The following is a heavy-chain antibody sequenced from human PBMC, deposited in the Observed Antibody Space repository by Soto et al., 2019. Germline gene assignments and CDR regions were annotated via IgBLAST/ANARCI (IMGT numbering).Heavy chain of an antibody. D-gene: IGHD3-3*01. CDR3: AKSKDSTIFGVVIYYFDT. V-gene: IGHV3-23*01. CDR1: GFTFSSFG. Sequence: LRLSCAASGFTFSSFGMNWVRQAPGKGLEWVSSLSPNGGSTYYAESVKGRFTISRDNAKNTLFLQMDSLRAEDTAVYFCAKSKDSTIFGVVIYYFDTWGQGALVTVSS. J-gene: IGHJ4*02. CDR2: LSPNGGST.